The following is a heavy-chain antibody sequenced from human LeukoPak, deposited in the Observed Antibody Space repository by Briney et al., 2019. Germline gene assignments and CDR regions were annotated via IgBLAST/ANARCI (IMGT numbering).Heavy chain of an antibody. V-gene: IGHV3-21*01. Sequence: GGSLRLSCAASGFTFSSYSMTWVRQAPGKGLEWVSSISSSSSYIYYADSVKGRFTISRDNAKNSLYLQMNSLRAEDTAVYYCAREYYYDSSGYYLGYWGQGTLVTVSS. CDR1: GFTFSSYS. CDR2: ISSSSSYI. D-gene: IGHD3-22*01. J-gene: IGHJ4*02. CDR3: AREYYYDSSGYYLGY.